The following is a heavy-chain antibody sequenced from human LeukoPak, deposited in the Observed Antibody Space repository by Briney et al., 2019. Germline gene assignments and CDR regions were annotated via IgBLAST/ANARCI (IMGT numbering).Heavy chain of an antibody. J-gene: IGHJ4*02. V-gene: IGHV3-30*02. D-gene: IGHD5-12*01. Sequence: PGRSLRLSCAASGFTFSSYGMHWVRLAPGKGLEWVAFIRYDGIGKSYADSVKGRFTVSRDNSKNTLFLQMNSLRTEDTAVYYCAKEPGSTGAYDTWGQGTLVTVSS. CDR3: AKEPGSTGAYDT. CDR2: IRYDGIGK. CDR1: GFTFSSYG.